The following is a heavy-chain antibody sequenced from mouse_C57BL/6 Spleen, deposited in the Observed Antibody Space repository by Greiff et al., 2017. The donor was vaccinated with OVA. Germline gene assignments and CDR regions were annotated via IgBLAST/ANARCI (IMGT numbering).Heavy chain of an antibody. CDR3: APVPSLYYAMDD. J-gene: IGHJ4*01. V-gene: IGHV1-26*01. CDR1: GYTFTDYY. Sequence: EVQLQQSGPELVKPGASVKLSCKASGYTFTDYYMNWVKQSPGQSLEWIGDINPNNGGTSYNQKFKGKATLTVDKSSSTAYMELRRLTSEDSAVNYCAPVPSLYYAMDDWGQGTSVTVSS. D-gene: IGHD6-2*01. CDR2: INPNNGGT.